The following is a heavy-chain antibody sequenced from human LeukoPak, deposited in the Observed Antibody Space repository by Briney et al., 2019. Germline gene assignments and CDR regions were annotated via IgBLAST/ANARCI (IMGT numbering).Heavy chain of an antibody. CDR3: ATGTDILTAQDYFDY. V-gene: IGHV1-2*06. J-gene: IGHJ4*02. D-gene: IGHD3-9*01. Sequence: ASVKVSCKASGYTFTGYYMHWVRQAPGQGLEWMGRINPNSGGTNYAQKFQGRVTMTEDTSTDTAYMELSSLRSEDTAVYYCATGTDILTAQDYFDYWGQGTLVTVSS. CDR1: GYTFTGYY. CDR2: INPNSGGT.